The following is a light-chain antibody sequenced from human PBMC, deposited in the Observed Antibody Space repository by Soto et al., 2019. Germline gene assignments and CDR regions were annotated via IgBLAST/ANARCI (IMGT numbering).Light chain of an antibody. J-gene: IGLJ3*02. V-gene: IGLV2-14*01. CDR2: EVS. CDR3: SSYTSSGTRV. Sequence: QSALTQPASVSGSPGQSITISCTGTSSDVGGYNYVSWYQHHPGKAPKLMIYEVSNRPSGVSNRFSGSKSGNMASLTISGLQAEDEADYYCSSYTSSGTRVFGGGTKLTVL. CDR1: SSDVGGYNY.